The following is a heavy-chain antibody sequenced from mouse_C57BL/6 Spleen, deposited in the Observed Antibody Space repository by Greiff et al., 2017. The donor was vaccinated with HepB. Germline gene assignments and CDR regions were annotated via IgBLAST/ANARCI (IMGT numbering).Heavy chain of an antibody. D-gene: IGHD1-1*01. CDR3: ASHYYGSSHWYFDV. Sequence: VQLQQPGAELVRPGSSVKLSCKASGYTFTSYWMHWVKQRPIQGLEWIGNIDPSDSETHYNQKFKDKATLTVDKSSSTAYMQLSILTSEDSAVYYCASHYYGSSHWYFDVWGTGTTVTVSS. V-gene: IGHV1-52*01. CDR2: IDPSDSET. J-gene: IGHJ1*03. CDR1: GYTFTSYW.